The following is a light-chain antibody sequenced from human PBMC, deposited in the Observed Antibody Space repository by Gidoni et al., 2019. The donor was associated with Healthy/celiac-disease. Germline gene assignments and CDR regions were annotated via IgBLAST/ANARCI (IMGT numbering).Light chain of an antibody. CDR3: QQYNNWPPWT. Sequence: EIVRTQSPATLSVSPGERATLSCRASQSVSSNLAWYQQKPGQAPRLLIYGASTRATGIPARFSGSGSGTAFTLTISSLQSADFAVYYCQQYNNWPPWTFGQGTKVEIK. J-gene: IGKJ1*01. CDR1: QSVSSN. V-gene: IGKV3-15*01. CDR2: GAS.